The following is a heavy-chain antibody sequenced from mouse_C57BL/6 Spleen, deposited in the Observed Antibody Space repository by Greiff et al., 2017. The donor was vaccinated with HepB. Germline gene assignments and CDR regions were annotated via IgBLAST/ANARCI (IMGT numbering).Heavy chain of an antibody. V-gene: IGHV1-54*01. CDR1: GYAFTNYL. Sequence: QVQLKQSGAELVRPGTSVKVSCKASGYAFTNYLIEWVKQRPGQGLEWIGVINPGSGGTNYNEKFKGKATLTADKSSSTAYMQLSSLTSEDSAVYFCARRGIYYYGSSLHYYAMDYWGQGTSVTVSS. J-gene: IGHJ4*01. D-gene: IGHD1-1*01. CDR2: INPGSGGT. CDR3: ARRGIYYYGSSLHYYAMDY.